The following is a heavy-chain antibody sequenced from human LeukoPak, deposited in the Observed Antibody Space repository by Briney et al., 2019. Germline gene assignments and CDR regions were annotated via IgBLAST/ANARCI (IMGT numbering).Heavy chain of an antibody. V-gene: IGHV1-69*13. CDR2: IIPIFGTA. CDR3: ARGGGSYDGFDY. J-gene: IGHJ4*02. D-gene: IGHD1-26*01. Sequence: GASVKVSCKASGGTFSSYAISWVRQAPGQGLEWMGGIIPIFGTANYAQKSQGRVTITADESTSTAYLELSSLRSEDTAVYYCARGGGSYDGFDYWGQGTLVTVSS. CDR1: GGTFSSYA.